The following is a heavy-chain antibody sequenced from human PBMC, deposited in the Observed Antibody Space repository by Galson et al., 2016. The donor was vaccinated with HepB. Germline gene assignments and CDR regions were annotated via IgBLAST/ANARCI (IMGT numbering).Heavy chain of an antibody. Sequence: SETLSLTCAVYGGSFSGAYWNWIRQSADKGLGRIGDITHLGSTNYNPSLESRVTISVDTSKNQFSLKLISVTAADTAVYYCARMRAFDIWSQGTMVTVSS. CDR3: ARMRAFDI. J-gene: IGHJ3*02. CDR1: GGSFSGAY. V-gene: IGHV4-34*01. CDR2: ITHLGST.